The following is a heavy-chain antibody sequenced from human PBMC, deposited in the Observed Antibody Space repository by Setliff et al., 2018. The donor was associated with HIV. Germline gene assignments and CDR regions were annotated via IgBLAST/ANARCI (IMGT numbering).Heavy chain of an antibody. CDR1: TFLVTGYN. CDR3: AKPRIFDSFDV. CDR2: INPNNGGT. V-gene: IGHV1-2*06. Sequence: ASVKVSCKALTFLVTGYNIHWVRLAPGHGPEWLGRINPNNGGTDYAQKFQGRVTMSLDTSTNTVYLELKGLTSDDPAVYYCAKPRIFDSFDVWGPGTVVTVS. J-gene: IGHJ3*01. D-gene: IGHD2-15*01.